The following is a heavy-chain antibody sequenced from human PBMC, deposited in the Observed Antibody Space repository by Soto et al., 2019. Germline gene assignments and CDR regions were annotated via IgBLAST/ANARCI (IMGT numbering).Heavy chain of an antibody. V-gene: IGHV3-15*05. J-gene: IGHJ4*02. CDR2: IKSKSAGETT. CDR3: STGSPFSGSVFDY. D-gene: IGHD1-26*01. Sequence: EVQLVESGGGLVQPGGSLRLSCAASGFSFRTTWMAWVRQAPGKGLEWVGRIKSKSAGETTDYADPVKGRFTISRDDSKDTLYLHMDSLETGDTAVYYCSTGSPFSGSVFDYWGQGTRVTVSS. CDR1: GFSFRTTW.